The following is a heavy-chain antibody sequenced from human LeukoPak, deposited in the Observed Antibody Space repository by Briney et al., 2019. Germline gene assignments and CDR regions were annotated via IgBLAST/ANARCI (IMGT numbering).Heavy chain of an antibody. V-gene: IGHV3-21*01. CDR3: ARGGSRSSSVKY. J-gene: IGHJ4*02. D-gene: IGHD6-6*01. Sequence: GGSLRLSCAASGFTFSSYSMNWVRQAPGKGLEWVSSISSSSSYIYYADSVKGRFTISRDNAKNSLYLQMNSLGAEDTAVYYCARGGSRSSSVKYWGQGTLVTVSS. CDR2: ISSSSSYI. CDR1: GFTFSSYS.